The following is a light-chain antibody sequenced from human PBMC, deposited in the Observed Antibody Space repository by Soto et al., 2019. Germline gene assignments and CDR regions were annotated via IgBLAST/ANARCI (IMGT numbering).Light chain of an antibody. J-gene: IGKJ5*01. V-gene: IGKV3-20*01. CDR2: GAS. CDR3: QPYGSSPLIA. CDR1: QSVTNSY. Sequence: EIVLTQSPGTLSLSPGERATLSCRASQSVTNSYLAWYQQKPGQAPRLLIYGASSRATGIPDRFSGSGSGTDFTLTISRLEPEDFAVYYCQPYGSSPLIAFGQGTRLEIK.